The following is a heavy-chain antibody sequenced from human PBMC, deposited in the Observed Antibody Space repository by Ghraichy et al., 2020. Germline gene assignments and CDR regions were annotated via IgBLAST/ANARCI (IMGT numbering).Heavy chain of an antibody. CDR3: AKDLEKGITMVRGVIAPP. V-gene: IGHV3-23*01. D-gene: IGHD3-10*01. CDR2: ISGSGGST. CDR1: GFTFSSYA. Sequence: LTCAASGFTFSSYAMSWVRQAPGKGLEWVSAISGSGGSTYYADSVKGRFTISRDNSKNTLYLQMNSLRAEDTAVYYCAKDLEKGITMVRGVIAPPWGQGTLVTVSS. J-gene: IGHJ4*02.